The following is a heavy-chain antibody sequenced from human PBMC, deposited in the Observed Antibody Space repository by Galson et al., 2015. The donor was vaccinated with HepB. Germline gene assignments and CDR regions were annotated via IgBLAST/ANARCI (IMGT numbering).Heavy chain of an antibody. Sequence: SLRLSCAASGFRFNSYVMHWVRQAPGKGLEWVAVVSSDGSAQLYADSVKGRFTISRDNSKNMLYLQMNSLTTEDTALYYCAGLGDCGCCCFPDCWGRGTLVTVAS. CDR3: AGLGDCGCCCFPDC. V-gene: IGHV3-30*03. CDR1: GFRFNSYV. J-gene: IGHJ4*02. CDR2: VSSDGSAQ. D-gene: IGHD2-21*01.